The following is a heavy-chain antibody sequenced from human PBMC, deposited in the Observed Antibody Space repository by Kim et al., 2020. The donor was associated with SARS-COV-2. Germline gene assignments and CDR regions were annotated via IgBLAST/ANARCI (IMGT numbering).Heavy chain of an antibody. V-gene: IGHV1-2*06. Sequence: ASVKVSCKASGYTFTGYYMHWVRQAPGQGLEWMGRINPNSGGTNYAQKFQGRVTMTRDTSISTAYMELSGLRSDDTAVYYCARDLPPEVTIYGVVIREYYFDFWGQGTLVTVSS. J-gene: IGHJ4*02. CDR3: ARDLPPEVTIYGVVIREYYFDF. D-gene: IGHD3-3*01. CDR2: INPNSGGT. CDR1: GYTFTGYY.